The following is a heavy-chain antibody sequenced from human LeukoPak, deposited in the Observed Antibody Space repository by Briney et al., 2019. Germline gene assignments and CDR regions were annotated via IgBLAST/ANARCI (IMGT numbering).Heavy chain of an antibody. CDR2: MSFDGSNE. D-gene: IGHD2-21*02. J-gene: IGHJ3*02. V-gene: IGHV3-30-3*01. CDR3: ARDFLLLRGAFDI. CDR1: GLTFTSSA. Sequence: PGGSLRLSCAVSGLTFTSSAMHWVRQAPGKGLQWVAVMSFDGSNEYYADSVKGRFTISRDNSKKTLFLLMNNLRTEDTAVYYCARDFLLLRGAFDIWGQGTPVTVSS.